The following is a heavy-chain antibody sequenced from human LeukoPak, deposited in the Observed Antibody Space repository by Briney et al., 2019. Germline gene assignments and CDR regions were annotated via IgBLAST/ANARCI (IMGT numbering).Heavy chain of an antibody. CDR1: GGSISSYY. Sequence: PSETLSLTCTVSGGSISSYYWSWIRQPAGKGLEWIGRIYTSGSTNYNPSLKSRVTMSVDTSKNQFSLKLSSVTAADTAVYYCARGPRTYYYGSGSEVDVLGMDVWGQGTTVTVSS. CDR2: IYTSGST. J-gene: IGHJ6*02. D-gene: IGHD3-10*01. V-gene: IGHV4-4*07. CDR3: ARGPRTYYYGSGSEVDVLGMDV.